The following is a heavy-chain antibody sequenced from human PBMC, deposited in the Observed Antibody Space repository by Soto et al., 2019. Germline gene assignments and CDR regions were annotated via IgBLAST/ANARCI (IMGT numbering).Heavy chain of an antibody. CDR2: INSGSSTI. CDR3: VRDRGYTGYDLQY. V-gene: IGHV3-48*02. J-gene: IGHJ4*02. D-gene: IGHD5-12*01. Sequence: EVQLVESGGGLVQPGGSLRLSCAASGFPFSSYAMNWVRQAPGKGLEWVSYINSGSSTIYYADSAKGRFTISRDNAKNSLYLHMNSLRDEDTAVYFCVRDRGYTGYDLQYWSQGALVAVSS. CDR1: GFPFSSYA.